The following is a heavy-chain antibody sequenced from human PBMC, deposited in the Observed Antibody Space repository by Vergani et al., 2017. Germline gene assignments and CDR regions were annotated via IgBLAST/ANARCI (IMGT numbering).Heavy chain of an antibody. Sequence: EVQLVQSGAEVKKPGESLRISCKGSGYSFTSYWISWVRQMPGKGLEWMGRIDPSDSYTNYSPSFQGHVTIPAEKSISTAYLQWSSLKASDTAMYYCARQVAVAGKWWGPYYYYGMDVWGQGTTVTVSS. V-gene: IGHV5-10-1*01. CDR2: IDPSDSYT. CDR1: GYSFTSYW. CDR3: ARQVAVAGKWWGPYYYYGMDV. J-gene: IGHJ6*02. D-gene: IGHD6-19*01.